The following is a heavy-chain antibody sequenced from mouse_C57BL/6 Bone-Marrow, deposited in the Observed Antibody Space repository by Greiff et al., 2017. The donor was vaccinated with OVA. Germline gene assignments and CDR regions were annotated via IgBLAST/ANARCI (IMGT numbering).Heavy chain of an antibody. D-gene: IGHD1-1*01. J-gene: IGHJ1*03. CDR3: ARRRLYYCGSHWYFDV. CDR1: GFTFSSYT. V-gene: IGHV5-9*01. Sequence: EVQLVESGGGLVKPGGSLKLSCAASGFTFSSYTMSWVRQTPEKRLEWVATISGGGGNTYYPDSVKGRFTISRDNAKNTLYLQMSSLRSEDTALYYCARRRLYYCGSHWYFDVWGTGTTVTVSS. CDR2: ISGGGGNT.